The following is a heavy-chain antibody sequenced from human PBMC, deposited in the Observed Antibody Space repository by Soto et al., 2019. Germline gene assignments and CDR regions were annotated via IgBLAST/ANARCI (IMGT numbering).Heavy chain of an antibody. CDR2: IIPILGIS. CDR3: ARGGLGGATVY. V-gene: IGHV1-69*04. J-gene: IGHJ4*02. D-gene: IGHD1-26*01. Sequence: SVKFSCKASGYSFTSYGITWVRQAPGQGLEWMGRIIPILGISNYAQKFQGRVTVTADKSTSTAFMELSNLRSEDTAVYYCARGGLGGATVYWGQGTLVTVSS. CDR1: GYSFTSYG.